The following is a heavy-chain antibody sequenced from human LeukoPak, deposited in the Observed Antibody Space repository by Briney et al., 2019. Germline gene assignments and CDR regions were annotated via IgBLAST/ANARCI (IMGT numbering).Heavy chain of an antibody. J-gene: IGHJ4*02. CDR3: ARGASSSWKQVFRFDY. CDR1: GYTFTGYY. CDR2: INPNSGGT. V-gene: IGHV1-2*02. Sequence: GASVKVSCKASGYTFTGYYMHWVRQAPGQGLEWMGWINPNSGGTNYAQKFQGRVTMTRDTSISTAYMELSRLRSDDTAVYYCARGASSSWKQVFRFDYWGQGTLVTVSS. D-gene: IGHD6-13*01.